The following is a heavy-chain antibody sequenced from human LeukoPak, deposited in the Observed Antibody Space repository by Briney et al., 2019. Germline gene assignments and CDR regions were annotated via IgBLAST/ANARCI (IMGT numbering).Heavy chain of an antibody. V-gene: IGHV4-34*01. CDR1: GGSFSGYY. CDR3: ARESTALGSPYYFDF. J-gene: IGHJ4*02. Sequence: PSETLSLTCAVYGGSFSGYYWSWIRQPPGKGLEWIGEINHSGSTNYNPSLKSRVTMSIDTSKNQFSLRLSSVTAADTAIYYCARESTALGSPYYFDFWGPGTRVTVSS. D-gene: IGHD3-10*01. CDR2: INHSGST.